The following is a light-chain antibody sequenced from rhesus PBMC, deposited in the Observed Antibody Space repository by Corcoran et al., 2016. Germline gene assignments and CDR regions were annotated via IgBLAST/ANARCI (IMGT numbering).Light chain of an antibody. V-gene: IGLV2-13*03. J-gene: IGLJ1*01. CDR3: TSYASSITYI. CDR1: SSDIGGYNR. Sequence: QAAPTQSPSVSGSPGQSVTISCTGTSSDIGGYNRVSWHQQHPGEAPKLIIYEVSKRPSGVSDRFSGSKSGNTASLTISGLQAGDEADYFCTSYASSITYIFGAGTRLTVL. CDR2: EVS.